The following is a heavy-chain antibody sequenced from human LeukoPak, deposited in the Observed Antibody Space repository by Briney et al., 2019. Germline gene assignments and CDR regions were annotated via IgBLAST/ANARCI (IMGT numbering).Heavy chain of an antibody. D-gene: IGHD1-7*01. Sequence: PGGSLRLSCAASGFTFSSYWMHWVRQAPGKGLVWVSRINSDGSSTSYADSVKGRFTISRDNAKNTLYLQMNSLGAGDTAVYYCARGGLNFDAFDIWGQGTMVTVSS. CDR2: INSDGSST. CDR3: ARGGLNFDAFDI. V-gene: IGHV3-74*01. J-gene: IGHJ3*02. CDR1: GFTFSSYW.